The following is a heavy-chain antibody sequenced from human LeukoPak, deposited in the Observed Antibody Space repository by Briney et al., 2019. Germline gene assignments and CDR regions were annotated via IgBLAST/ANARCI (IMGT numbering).Heavy chain of an antibody. J-gene: IGHJ4*02. CDR2: IRSKANSYAT. Sequence: GGPLRLSCAASGFTFSGSAMHWVRQASGKGLEWVGRIRSKANSYATAYAASVKGRFTISRDDSKNTAYLQMNSLKTEDTAVYYCTSASDHHRDWGQGTLVTVFS. CDR1: GFTFSGSA. D-gene: IGHD1-14*01. CDR3: TSASDHHRD. V-gene: IGHV3-73*01.